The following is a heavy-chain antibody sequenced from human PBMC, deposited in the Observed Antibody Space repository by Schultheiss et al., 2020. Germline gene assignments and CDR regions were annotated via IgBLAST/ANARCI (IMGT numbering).Heavy chain of an antibody. CDR1: GFTFSSHA. V-gene: IGHV3-30-3*01. CDR3: AREEMATMGGFDY. CDR2: ISYDGSNK. D-gene: IGHD5-24*01. Sequence: GGSLRLSCAASGFTFSSHAMHWVRQAPGKGLEWVAVISYDGSNKYYADSVKGRFTISRDNAKNSLYLQMNSLRAEDTAVYYCAREEMATMGGFDYWGQGTLVTVSS. J-gene: IGHJ4*02.